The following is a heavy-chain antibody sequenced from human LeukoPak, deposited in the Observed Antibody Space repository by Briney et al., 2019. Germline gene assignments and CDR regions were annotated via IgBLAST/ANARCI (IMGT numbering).Heavy chain of an antibody. CDR1: GFTFNTYG. V-gene: IGHV3-33*01. J-gene: IGHJ3*01. CDR3: ARVLSDLRDDSFDV. Sequence: GRSLRLSCAASGFTFNTYGMHWVRQAPGKGLEWVALIWYDGSNTNYADSVKGRFTISRDNSKNTLYLQLNSLGAEDTAVYYCARVLSDLRDDSFDVWGQGTMVTVSS. CDR2: IWYDGSNT.